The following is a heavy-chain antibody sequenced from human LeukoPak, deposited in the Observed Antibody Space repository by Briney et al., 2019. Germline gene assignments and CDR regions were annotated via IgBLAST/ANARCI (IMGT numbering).Heavy chain of an antibody. J-gene: IGHJ4*02. CDR1: GYTFTSYY. Sequence: GASVKVSCKASGYTFTSYYMHWVRQAPGQGLEWMGIINPSGGSTSYAQKFQGRVTMTRDMSTSTVYMELSSLRSEDTAVYYCARDSRYDSSGYIFDYWGQGTLVTVSS. CDR3: ARDSRYDSSGYIFDY. V-gene: IGHV1-46*01. CDR2: INPSGGST. D-gene: IGHD3-22*01.